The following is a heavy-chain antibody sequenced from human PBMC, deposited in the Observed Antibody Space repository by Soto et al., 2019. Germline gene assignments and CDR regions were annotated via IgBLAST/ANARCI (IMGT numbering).Heavy chain of an antibody. CDR2: IKSKTDGGTT. CDR3: TTTSYSGHDFGDLAFDI. J-gene: IGHJ3*02. Sequence: PGGSLRLSCAASGFTFSNAWMSWVRQAPGKGLEWVGRIKSKTDGGTTDYAAPVKGRFTISRDDSKNTLYLQMNSLKTEDTAVYYCTTTSYSGHDFGDLAFDIWGQGTMVNVSS. D-gene: IGHD5-12*01. CDR1: GFTFSNAW. V-gene: IGHV3-15*01.